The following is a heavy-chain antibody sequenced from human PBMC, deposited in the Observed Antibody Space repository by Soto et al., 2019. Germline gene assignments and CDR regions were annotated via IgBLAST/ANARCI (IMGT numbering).Heavy chain of an antibody. D-gene: IGHD5-18*01. CDR2: IYYSGST. J-gene: IGHJ4*02. CDR3: ASPTKYSYGYRSLGVALGY. CDR1: GGSISSSSYY. V-gene: IGHV4-39*01. Sequence: PSETLSLTCTVSGGSISSSSYYWGWIRQPPGKGLEWIGSIYYSGSTYYNPSLKSRVTISVDTSKNQFALKLSSVTAADTAVYYCASPTKYSYGYRSLGVALGYWGQGTLVTVSS.